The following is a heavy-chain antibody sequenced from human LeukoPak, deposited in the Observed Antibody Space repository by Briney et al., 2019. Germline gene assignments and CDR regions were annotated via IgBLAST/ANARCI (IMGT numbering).Heavy chain of an antibody. J-gene: IGHJ4*02. CDR3: ARLPADDSVFDH. V-gene: IGHV3-7*01. D-gene: IGHD2-15*01. CDR2: IKREGSEK. Sequence: GGSLRLSCAASGFTFSSYAMSWVRQAPGKGLEWVANIKREGSEKHYVESVKGRLTISRDNAKNLLYLQMNSLRAEDTAVYYCARLPADDSVFDHWGQGTLVTVSS. CDR1: GFTFSSYA.